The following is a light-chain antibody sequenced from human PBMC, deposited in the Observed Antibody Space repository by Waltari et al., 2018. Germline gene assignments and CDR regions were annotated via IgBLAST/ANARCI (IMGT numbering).Light chain of an antibody. CDR1: SSDLGTYNY. CDR2: DVS. Sequence: QSALTQPASVSGAPGQSITISCTGTSSDLGTYNYFSWYQQHPGKAPKLMIYDVSQRPSGVSNRFSGSKSGNTASLTISGLQAEDEADYYCCSYTSTSTFVFGTGTKVTVL. CDR3: CSYTSTSTFV. V-gene: IGLV2-14*01. J-gene: IGLJ1*01.